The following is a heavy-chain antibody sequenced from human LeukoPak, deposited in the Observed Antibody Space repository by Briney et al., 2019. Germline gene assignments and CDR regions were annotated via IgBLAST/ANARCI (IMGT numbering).Heavy chain of an antibody. V-gene: IGHV3-30*04. CDR2: ISYDGSNK. CDR3: AKGLSYSSGWHAFDI. CDR1: GFTFSSYA. J-gene: IGHJ3*02. Sequence: GSLRLSCAASGFTFSSYAMHWVRQAPGKGLEWVAVISYDGSNKYYADSVKGRFTISRDNSKNTLYLQMNSLRAEDTAVYYCAKGLSYSSGWHAFDIWGQGTMVTVSS. D-gene: IGHD6-19*01.